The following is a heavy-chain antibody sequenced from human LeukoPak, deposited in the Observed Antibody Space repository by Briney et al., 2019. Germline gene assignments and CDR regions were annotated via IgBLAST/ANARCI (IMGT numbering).Heavy chain of an antibody. D-gene: IGHD1-1*01. V-gene: IGHV3-49*03. CDR3: TRDRGAYNLYDY. J-gene: IGHJ4*02. CDR1: GFTFSGYW. Sequence: GGSLRLSCAASGFTFSGYWMSWIRQAPGKGLEWVGFIRSKAYGETADYAASVKGRFTISRDDSKAIAYLQMNSLKTEDTAVYHCTRDRGAYNLYDYWGQGTLVTVSS. CDR2: IRSKAYGETA.